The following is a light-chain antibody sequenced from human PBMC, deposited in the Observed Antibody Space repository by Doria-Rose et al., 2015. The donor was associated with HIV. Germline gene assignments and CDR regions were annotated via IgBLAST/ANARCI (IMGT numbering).Light chain of an antibody. Sequence: TQSPGTLSLPPGERATLSCRASQSFSSTYLAWYQQKPGQAPSLLIYDGSTRATGIPDRFSASGSGTDFTLTINRLEPEDFALYYCHQCGTSWTFGQGTKVGI. CDR2: DGS. V-gene: IGKV3-20*01. CDR3: HQCGTSWT. J-gene: IGKJ1*01. CDR1: QSFSSTY.